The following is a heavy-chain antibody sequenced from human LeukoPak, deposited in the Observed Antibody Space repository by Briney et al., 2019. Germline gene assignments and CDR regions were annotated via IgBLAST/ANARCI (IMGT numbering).Heavy chain of an antibody. D-gene: IGHD1-26*01. CDR1: GGSLRSSSYN. CDR3: ARTGGSFYFYYYMDV. J-gene: IGHJ6*03. V-gene: IGHV4-39*07. CDR2: IHYTGPT. Sequence: SETLSLTCTVSGGSLRSSSYNWGWLRQPPGRGLEWLGSIHYTGPTFYNPSLKSRVTISVDTSKNQFSLKLTSVTAADTAVYYCARTGGSFYFYYYMDVWGKGTTVTVSS.